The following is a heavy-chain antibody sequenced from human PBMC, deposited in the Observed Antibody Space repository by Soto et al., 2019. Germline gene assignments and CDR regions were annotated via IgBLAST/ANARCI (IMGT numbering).Heavy chain of an antibody. J-gene: IGHJ4*02. D-gene: IGHD6-25*01. Sequence: EVQLLESGGGLVQPGGSLRLSCAASGFTFSSYAMSWVRQAPGKGLEWVSAISGSGGSTYYADSVKGRFTISRDNSKNALSWHLNSLGAEAMAVYYGGAERRTCFDYWGQGTLVSVSS. V-gene: IGHV3-23*01. CDR1: GFTFSSYA. CDR2: ISGSGGST. CDR3: GAERRTCFDY.